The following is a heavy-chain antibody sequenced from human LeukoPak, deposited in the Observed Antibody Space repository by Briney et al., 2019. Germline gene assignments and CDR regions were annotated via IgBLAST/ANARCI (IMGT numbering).Heavy chain of an antibody. CDR3: ARTAPYCGGDCYVDN. CDR2: IKGHGSST. D-gene: IGHD2-21*02. Sequence: GGSLRLSCAASGFPISNYWMHWVRRAPGKGLVWVAGIKGHGSSTTHADSVKGRFTISRDNAKNTLYVQMNSLRAEDTAMYYCARTAPYCGGDCYVDNWGRGTLVTVSS. V-gene: IGHV3-74*01. J-gene: IGHJ4*02. CDR1: GFPISNYW.